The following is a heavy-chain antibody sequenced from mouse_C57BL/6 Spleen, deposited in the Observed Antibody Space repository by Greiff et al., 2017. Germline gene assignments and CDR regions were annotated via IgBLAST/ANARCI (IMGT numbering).Heavy chain of an antibody. V-gene: IGHV5-9-1*02. J-gene: IGHJ4*01. CDR1: GFTFSSYA. Sequence: EVMLVESGEGLVKPGGSLKLSCAASGFTFSSYAMSWVRQTPEKRLEWVAYISSGGDYIYYADTVKGRFTISRDNARNTLYLQMSSLKSEDTAMYYCTREGYYGSSLYYYAMDYWGQGTSVTVSS. CDR2: ISSGGDYI. D-gene: IGHD1-1*01. CDR3: TREGYYGSSLYYYAMDY.